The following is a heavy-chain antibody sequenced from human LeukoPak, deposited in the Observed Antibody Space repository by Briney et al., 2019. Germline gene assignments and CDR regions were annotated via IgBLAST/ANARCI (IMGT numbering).Heavy chain of an antibody. J-gene: IGHJ4*02. D-gene: IGHD3-16*01. CDR3: TSTLGY. CDR2: IQTITDGGTT. Sequence: GSLRLSCAASGFTFSNAWMSWVRQAPGKGLEWVGRIQTITDGGTTDYAAPVRGRFTISRDDSKNTLYLQMNSLKTEDTAVYYCTSTLGYWGQGTLVTVSS. CDR1: GFTFSNAW. V-gene: IGHV3-15*01.